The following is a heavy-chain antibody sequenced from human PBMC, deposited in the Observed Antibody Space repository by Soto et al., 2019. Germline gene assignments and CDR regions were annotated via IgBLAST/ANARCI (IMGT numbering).Heavy chain of an antibody. J-gene: IGHJ4*02. CDR3: ARGNSAYDPFDY. CDR2: IYYSGST. V-gene: IGHV4-39*01. Sequence: QLQLQESGPGLVKPSETLSLTCTVSGGSISSSTYYWGWIRQPPGKGLEWIGSIYYSGSTYYNPSRKSRVTISVDTSKNQFSLKLSSVTAADTAVYYCARGNSAYDPFDYWGQGTLVTVSS. D-gene: IGHD5-12*01. CDR1: GGSISSSTYY.